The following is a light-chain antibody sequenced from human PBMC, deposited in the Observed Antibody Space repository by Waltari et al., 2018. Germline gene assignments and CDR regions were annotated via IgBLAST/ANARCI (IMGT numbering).Light chain of an antibody. CDR2: TTS. CDR3: QQANSFPLT. J-gene: IGKJ4*01. V-gene: IGKV1D-12*01. Sequence: DIQMTHSPSSVSASVGDRVTITCRASQGINNYIAWYQAKPGKAPQLLIHTTSSLQSVVPLRFSGSGSGTDFTLTISSLQPEDFGTYYCQQANSFPLTFGGGTKVEIK. CDR1: QGINNY.